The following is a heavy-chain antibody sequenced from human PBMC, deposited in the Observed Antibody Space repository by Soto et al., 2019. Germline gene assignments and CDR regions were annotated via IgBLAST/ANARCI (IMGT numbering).Heavy chain of an antibody. V-gene: IGHV5-51*01. J-gene: IGHJ4*02. D-gene: IGHD3-9*01. CDR3: ARQPDYNILTGYLYYFDY. CDR1: GYKFRSYW. Sequence: PGESLKISCEASGYKFRSYWIGWVRQMPGKGPEWMGFIYPGDSDARYSPSFQGQVTISADKSINTVYLQWSSLKASDTAMYYCARQPDYNILTGYLYYFDYWGQGTLVTVSS. CDR2: IYPGDSDA.